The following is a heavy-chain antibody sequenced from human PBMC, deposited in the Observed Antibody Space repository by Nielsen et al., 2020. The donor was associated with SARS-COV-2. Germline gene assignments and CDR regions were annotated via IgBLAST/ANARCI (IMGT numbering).Heavy chain of an antibody. CDR3: ARDSSSSFSRWLSGY. V-gene: IGHV1-46*01. CDR1: GYTFTSYY. D-gene: IGHD6-13*01. J-gene: IGHJ4*02. CDR2: INPSGGST. Sequence: ASVKVSCKASGYTFTSYYMHWVRQAPGQGLEWMGIINPSGGSTSYAQKFQGRVTMTRDTSTSTVYMELSSLRSEDTAVYYCARDSSSSFSRWLSGYWGQGTLVTVSS.